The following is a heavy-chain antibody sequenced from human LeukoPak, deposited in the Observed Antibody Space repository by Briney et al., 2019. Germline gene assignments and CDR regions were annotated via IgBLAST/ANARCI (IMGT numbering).Heavy chain of an antibody. D-gene: IGHD6-13*01. CDR3: ARGSAAADTTNDY. J-gene: IGHJ4*02. V-gene: IGHV1-46*01. Sequence: ASVKVSCKASGYTFISYYMHWVRQAPGQGLEWLAIINPRDGSTTYAQDFQARVTMTTDTSTSTAYMELRSLRSDDTAVYYCARGSAAADTTNDYWGQGTLVTVSS. CDR1: GYTFISYY. CDR2: INPRDGST.